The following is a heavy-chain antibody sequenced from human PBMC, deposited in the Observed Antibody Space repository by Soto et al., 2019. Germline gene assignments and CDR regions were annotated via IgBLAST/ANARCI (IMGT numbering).Heavy chain of an antibody. Sequence: SVKVSCKASGGTFSSYAISWVRQAPGQGLEWMGGIIPIFGTANYAQKFQGRVTITADKSTSTAYMELSSLRSEDTAVYYCARVSEMATINQAFDIWGQGTMVTV. CDR2: IIPIFGTA. V-gene: IGHV1-69*06. CDR1: GGTFSSYA. CDR3: ARVSEMATINQAFDI. J-gene: IGHJ3*02. D-gene: IGHD5-12*01.